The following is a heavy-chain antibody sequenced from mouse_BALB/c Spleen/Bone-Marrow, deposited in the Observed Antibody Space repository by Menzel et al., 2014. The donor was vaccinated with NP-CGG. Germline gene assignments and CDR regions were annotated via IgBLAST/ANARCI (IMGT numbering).Heavy chain of an antibody. CDR2: IYPGNGDT. D-gene: IGHD3-1*01. CDR3: ARSGSSGYYAMDY. Sequence: QVQLQQSGAVLVKPGASVKMSCKASGYTFTSYNMHWVKPTPGQGLEWIGAIYPGNGDTSYNQKFEGKATLTADKSSSTAYMQLSSLTSEDSAVYYCARSGSSGYYAMDYWGQGTSVTVSS. V-gene: IGHV1-12*01. J-gene: IGHJ4*01. CDR1: GYTFTSYN.